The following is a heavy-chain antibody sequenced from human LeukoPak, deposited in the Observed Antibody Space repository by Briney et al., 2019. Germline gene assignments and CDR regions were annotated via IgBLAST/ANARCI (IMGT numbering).Heavy chain of an antibody. Sequence: PGGSLRLSCAASGFTFSSYWMSWVRQAPGKGLEWVANIKQDGREKYYADSVKGRFTISRDNAKNSVYLQMNTLRAEDTAVYYCAREVGATNPFDIWGQGTMVTV. J-gene: IGHJ3*02. CDR2: IKQDGREK. D-gene: IGHD1-26*01. V-gene: IGHV3-7*04. CDR3: AREVGATNPFDI. CDR1: GFTFSSYW.